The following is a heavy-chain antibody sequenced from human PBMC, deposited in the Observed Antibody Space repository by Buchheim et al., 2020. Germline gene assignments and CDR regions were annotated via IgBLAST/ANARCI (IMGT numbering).Heavy chain of an antibody. J-gene: IGHJ6*02. D-gene: IGHD5-18*01. CDR3: AKGSELGYSYGLDYGMDV. V-gene: IGHV3-23*04. CDR2: ISGSGGST. CDR1: GFTFSSYA. Sequence: EVQLVESGGGLVQPGGSLRLSCAASGFTFSSYAMSWVRQAPGKGLEWVSAISGSGGSTYYADSVKGRFTISRDNSKNKLYLQMNSLRAEDTAVYYCAKGSELGYSYGLDYGMDVWGQGTT.